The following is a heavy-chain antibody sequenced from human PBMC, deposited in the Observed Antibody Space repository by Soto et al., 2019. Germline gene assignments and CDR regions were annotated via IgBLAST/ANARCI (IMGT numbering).Heavy chain of an antibody. J-gene: IGHJ3*02. Sequence: SETLSLTCAVYGGSFSGYYWSWIRQPPGKGLEWIGEINHSGSTNYNPSLKSRVTISVDTSKNQFSLKLSSVTAADTAVYYCARGITQDDYGDYFDAFDIWGQGTMVTVSS. CDR2: INHSGST. CDR3: ARGITQDDYGDYFDAFDI. V-gene: IGHV4-34*01. D-gene: IGHD4-17*01. CDR1: GGSFSGYY.